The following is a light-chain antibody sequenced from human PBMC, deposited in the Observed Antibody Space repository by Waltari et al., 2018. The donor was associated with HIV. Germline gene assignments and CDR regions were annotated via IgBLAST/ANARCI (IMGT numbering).Light chain of an antibody. J-gene: IGLJ2*01. Sequence: QSALTQPASVSGSPGQSLTISSSGTSSYVGGYNYVSWYQQHPGKAPKLMIYEVSNRPSGVSNRCSGSKSGNTASLTISGLQAEDEADYYCSSYTSSSTLVVFGGGTKLTVL. CDR3: SSYTSSSTLVV. V-gene: IGLV2-14*01. CDR1: SSYVGGYNY. CDR2: EVS.